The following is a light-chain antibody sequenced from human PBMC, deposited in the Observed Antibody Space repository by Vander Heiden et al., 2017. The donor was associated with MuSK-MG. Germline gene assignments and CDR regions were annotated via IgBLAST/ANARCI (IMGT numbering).Light chain of an antibody. CDR1: RGHSSYA. V-gene: IGLV4-69*01. CDR3: QTWGTGIVV. J-gene: IGLJ2*01. CDR2: LNSDGSH. Sequence: QHVLPQPPSAPASLGPSVKLTCTLSRGHSSYAMAWHQQQPEKGPRYLMKLNSDGSHSKGDGIPDRFSGSSSGPERYLTISSLQSEDEADYYCQTWGTGIVVFGGGTKLTVL.